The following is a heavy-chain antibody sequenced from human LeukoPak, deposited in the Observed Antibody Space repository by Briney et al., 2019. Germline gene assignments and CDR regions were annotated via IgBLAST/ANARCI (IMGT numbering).Heavy chain of an antibody. J-gene: IGHJ6*02. D-gene: IGHD6-19*01. CDR2: ISSNGVST. CDR1: GFTFSRSA. CDR3: ARSEIALAGTNYYGMDV. V-gene: IGHV3-64*01. Sequence: TGGSLRLSCAASGFTFSRSAMHWVRQAPGRGLEYVLGISSNGVSTYYANSVKGRFTISRDNSKNTLYLQMGSLRGEDMAVYYCARSEIALAGTNYYGMDVWGQGTTVTVSS.